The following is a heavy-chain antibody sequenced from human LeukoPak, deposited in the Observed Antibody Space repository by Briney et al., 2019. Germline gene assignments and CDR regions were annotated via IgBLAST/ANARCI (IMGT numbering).Heavy chain of an antibody. J-gene: IGHJ4*01. CDR2: VYYSGST. V-gene: IGHV4-39*07. CDR3: ARVVLSPHFDY. Sequence: SETLSLTCTVSGGSISSSSYYWGWIRQPPGKGLEWIGSVYYSGSTYYNPSLKSRVTISVDTSKNQFSLKLSSVTAADTAVYYCARVVLSPHFDYWGHGTLVTVSS. D-gene: IGHD3-16*02. CDR1: GGSISSSSYY.